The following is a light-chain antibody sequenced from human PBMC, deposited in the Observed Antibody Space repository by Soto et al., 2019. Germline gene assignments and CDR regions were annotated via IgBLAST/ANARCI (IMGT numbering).Light chain of an antibody. CDR3: EQYGSSPYT. CDR1: QTITNSY. CDR2: GAS. V-gene: IGKV3-20*01. J-gene: IGKJ2*01. Sequence: EIVLTQSPGTLSLSVGERVTLSCRASQTITNSYLAWYQQKAGQAPRLLIFGASNRAAGIPDRFSGSGSGTDFSLTISKLEPDDFAVYYCEQYGSSPYTFGQGTKLDI.